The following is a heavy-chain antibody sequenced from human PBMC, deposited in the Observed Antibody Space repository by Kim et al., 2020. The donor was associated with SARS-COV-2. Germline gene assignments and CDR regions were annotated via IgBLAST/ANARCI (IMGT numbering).Heavy chain of an antibody. Sequence: GGSLRLSCAVSGSPFSGHGMHWVRQAPGKGLEWVAVISHDAVDKYYTDSVKGRFIVSKDNSKNALYLQMDSLRAEDTAVYYCARWAGNRNGGYFVDYWGKGTLVTVSS. CDR3: ARWAGNRNGGYFVDY. J-gene: IGHJ4*02. CDR2: ISHDAVDK. V-gene: IGHV3-33*05. D-gene: IGHD3-22*01. CDR1: GSPFSGHG.